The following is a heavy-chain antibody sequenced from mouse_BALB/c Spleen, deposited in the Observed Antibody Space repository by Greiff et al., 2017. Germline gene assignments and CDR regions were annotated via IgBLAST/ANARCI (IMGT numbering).Heavy chain of an antibody. V-gene: IGHV5-15*02. D-gene: IGHD2-14*01. CDR3: ARDEGTTWFAY. CDR2: ISNLAYSI. J-gene: IGHJ3*01. Sequence: EVKLQESGGGLVQPGGSRKLSCAASGFTFSDYGMAWVRQAPGKGPEWVAFISNLAYSIYYADTVTGRFTISRENAKNTLYLEMSSLRSEDTAMYYCARDEGTTWFAYWGQGTLVTVSA. CDR1: GFTFSDYG.